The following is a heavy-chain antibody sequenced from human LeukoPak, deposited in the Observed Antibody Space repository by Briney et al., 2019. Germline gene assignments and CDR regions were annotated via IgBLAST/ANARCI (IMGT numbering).Heavy chain of an antibody. CDR2: INHSGST. D-gene: IGHD1-26*01. CDR1: GGSFSGYY. Sequence: PSETLSLTCAVYGGSFSGYYWSWIRQPPGKGLEWIGEINHSGSTNYNPSLKSRVTISVDTSKNQFSLKLSSVTAADTAVYYCARVGGSYSGVYYWGQGTLVTVSS. V-gene: IGHV4-34*01. J-gene: IGHJ4*02. CDR3: ARVGGSYSGVYY.